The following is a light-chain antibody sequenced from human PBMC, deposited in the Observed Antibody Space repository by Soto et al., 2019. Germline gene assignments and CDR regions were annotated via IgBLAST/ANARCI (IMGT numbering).Light chain of an antibody. CDR1: SSDVGSYNF. Sequence: QSALTQPASVSGSPGQSITISCTGTSSDVGSYNFVSWYQQHPGKAPKLMIYEVSKRPSGVSNRFSGSKSGNTASLTISGLQAEDEADYYCCSYAGSSTVVFGGGTKRPS. J-gene: IGLJ2*01. CDR3: CSYAGSSTVV. V-gene: IGLV2-23*02. CDR2: EVS.